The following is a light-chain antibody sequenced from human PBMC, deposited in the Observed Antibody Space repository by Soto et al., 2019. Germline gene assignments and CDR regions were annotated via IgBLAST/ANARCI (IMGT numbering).Light chain of an antibody. Sequence: EMVLTQSPATLSLSPGERATLSCRASQSVSSYLAWYQQTPGQAPRLLIYDASNRATGIPARFSGSGSWTEFTLTISSREPEDFAVYYCQQRSNWPLVTFGPGTKVDIK. CDR3: QQRSNWPLVT. V-gene: IGKV3-11*01. J-gene: IGKJ3*01. CDR2: DAS. CDR1: QSVSSY.